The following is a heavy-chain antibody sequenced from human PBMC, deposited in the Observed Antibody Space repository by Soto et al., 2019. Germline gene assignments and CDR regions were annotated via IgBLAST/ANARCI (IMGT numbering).Heavy chain of an antibody. CDR3: ARDDCSSTSCYLVYYYYGMDV. Sequence: EASVKVSCKASGGTFSSYAISWVRQAPGQGLEWMGGIIPIFGTANYAQKFQGRVTITADESTSTAYMELSSLRSEDTAVYYCARDDCSSTSCYLVYYYYGMDVWGQGTTVTVSS. CDR2: IIPIFGTA. CDR1: GGTFSSYA. V-gene: IGHV1-69*13. J-gene: IGHJ6*02. D-gene: IGHD2-2*01.